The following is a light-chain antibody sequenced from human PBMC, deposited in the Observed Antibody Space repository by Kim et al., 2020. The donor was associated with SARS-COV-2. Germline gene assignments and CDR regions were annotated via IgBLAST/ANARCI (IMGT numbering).Light chain of an antibody. CDR3: QKYGGAPWT. Sequence: DIVLTQSPSTLSLSPGETATLTCRASQTVGANFLAWYQQKPGQAPRLLIYDASTKASGIPDRFSGSGSGTDFTLTISRLEPEDFAVYSCQKYGGAPWTFGQGTKVDIK. V-gene: IGKV3-20*01. J-gene: IGKJ1*01. CDR2: DAS. CDR1: QTVGANF.